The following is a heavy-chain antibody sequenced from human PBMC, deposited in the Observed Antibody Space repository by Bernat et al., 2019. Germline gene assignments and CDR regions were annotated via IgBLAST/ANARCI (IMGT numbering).Heavy chain of an antibody. CDR3: TTETVDFEEDSGGFDY. D-gene: IGHD2-15*01. V-gene: IGHV3-15*01. J-gene: IGHJ4*02. CDR1: GFIYTHAW. Sequence: EVHLVESGGDLVRPGGSLRLSCAASGFIYTHAWMTWVRPAPVKGLEWVGRIKSKTTGGTTAYAAHVKGRFTISRDDSKNTLYLQLNSLKTEDTAVYYCTTETVDFEEDSGGFDYWGQGTLVTVSS. CDR2: IKSKTTGGTT.